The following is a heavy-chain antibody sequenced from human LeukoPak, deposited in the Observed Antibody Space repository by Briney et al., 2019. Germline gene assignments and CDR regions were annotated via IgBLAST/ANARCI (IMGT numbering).Heavy chain of an antibody. D-gene: IGHD6-25*01. J-gene: IGHJ4*02. V-gene: IGHV1-2*02. CDR1: GYSFTSNV. Sequence: GASVKVSCKASGYSFTSNVISWVRQAPGQGLEWMGWINPNINGTNYAQKFQGRVTMTGDRSISTAYMELSRLRSDDTAVYYCARERTPGSGYGVDYWGQGTVVTVSS. CDR2: INPNINGT. CDR3: ARERTPGSGYGVDY.